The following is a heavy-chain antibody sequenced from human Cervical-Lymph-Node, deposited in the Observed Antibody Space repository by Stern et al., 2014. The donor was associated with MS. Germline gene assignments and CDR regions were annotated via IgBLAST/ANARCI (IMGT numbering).Heavy chain of an antibody. J-gene: IGHJ4*02. Sequence: VQLVESGGGVVQPGMSLRLSCAASGFPFSNFGMHWVRQAPGKGLEWVAVVWFDGGNKFYADSVMGRFTISRDNSKDTLYLQMNSLRVEDTAVYYCARDLAFGDLYYFDYWGQGALVTVSS. D-gene: IGHD4-17*01. CDR2: VWFDGGNK. CDR3: ARDLAFGDLYYFDY. CDR1: GFPFSNFG. V-gene: IGHV3-33*01.